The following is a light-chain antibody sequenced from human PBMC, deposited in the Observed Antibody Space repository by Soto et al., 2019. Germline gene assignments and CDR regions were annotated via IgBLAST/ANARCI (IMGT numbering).Light chain of an antibody. J-gene: IGKJ4*01. CDR2: DAS. CDR3: QHRSNWLSLT. CDR1: QSISSRY. Sequence: EIVLTQSPGTLSLSPGERATLSCRASQSISSRYLAWYQQKPGQAPRLLIYDASNRAADIPARFSASGSGTDFTLTISSLEPEDFAVYYCQHRSNWLSLTFGGGTKVDIK. V-gene: IGKV3-11*01.